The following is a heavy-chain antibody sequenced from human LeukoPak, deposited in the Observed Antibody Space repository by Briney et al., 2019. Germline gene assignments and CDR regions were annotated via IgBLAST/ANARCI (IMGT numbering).Heavy chain of an antibody. Sequence: ASVKVSCKASGYTFTSYAMNWVRQAPGQGLEWMGWINTNTGNPTYAQGFTGRFVFSLDTSVSTAYLQISSLKAEDTAVYYCARDGPLWDILTGYSTFDYWGQGTLVTVSS. D-gene: IGHD3-9*01. J-gene: IGHJ4*02. V-gene: IGHV7-4-1*02. CDR3: ARDGPLWDILTGYSTFDY. CDR1: GYTFTSYA. CDR2: INTNTGNP.